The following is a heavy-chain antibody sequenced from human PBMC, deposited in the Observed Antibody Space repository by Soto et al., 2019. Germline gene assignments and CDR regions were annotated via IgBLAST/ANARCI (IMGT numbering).Heavy chain of an antibody. CDR2: ISYDGSNK. J-gene: IGHJ6*02. V-gene: IGHV3-30-3*01. Sequence: QTGGSLRLSCAASGFTFSSYAMHWVRQAPGKGLEWVAVISYDGSNKYYADSVKGRFTISRDNSKNTLYLQMNSLRAEDTAVYYCARVLGEEYVWGQGTTVTVSS. D-gene: IGHD3-10*01. CDR3: ARVLGEEYV. CDR1: GFTFSSYA.